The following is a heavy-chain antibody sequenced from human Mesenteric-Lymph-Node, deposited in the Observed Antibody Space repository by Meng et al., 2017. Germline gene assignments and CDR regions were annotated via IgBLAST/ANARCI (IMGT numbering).Heavy chain of an antibody. J-gene: IGHJ4*02. CDR2: ISYDGSNK. Sequence: GGSLRLSCAASGFTFSSYAMHWVRQAPGKGLEWVAVISYDGSNKYYADSVKGRFTISRDNSKNTLYLQMNSLRAEDTAVYYCAREAGYSGYDPVDYWGQGTLVTVSS. D-gene: IGHD5-12*01. CDR1: GFTFSSYA. CDR3: AREAGYSGYDPVDY. V-gene: IGHV3-30*04.